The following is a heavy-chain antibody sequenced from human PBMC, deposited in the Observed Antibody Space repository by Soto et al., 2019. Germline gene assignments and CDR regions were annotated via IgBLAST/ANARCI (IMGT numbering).Heavy chain of an antibody. CDR1: GGSISSYY. J-gene: IGHJ6*02. V-gene: IGHV4-59*08. CDR2: IYYSGST. D-gene: IGHD1-20*01. Sequence: SETLSLTCTVSGGSISSYYWSWIRQPPGKGLEWIGYIYYSGSTHYNPSLKSRVTISLDTSKNQFSLKLSSVTVADTAVYYCARAVLRYYYGMDVWGQGTTVTAP. CDR3: ARAVLRYYYGMDV.